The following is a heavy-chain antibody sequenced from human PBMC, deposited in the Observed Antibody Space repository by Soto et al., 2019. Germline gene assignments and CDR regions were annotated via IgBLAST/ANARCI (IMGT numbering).Heavy chain of an antibody. J-gene: IGHJ4*02. CDR2: FFSTGST. Sequence: QVQLQESGPGLVRPSETLSLTCTVSGGSISTYYWSWIRQPAGKGPEWIGRFFSTGSTDYNPSLKGRASMSFDTSKNQFSLSLRSVTAAATAVYYCTRGYGTTLPYYFDFWGQGILVTVSS. V-gene: IGHV4-4*07. D-gene: IGHD1-7*01. CDR1: GGSISTYY. CDR3: TRGYGTTLPYYFDF.